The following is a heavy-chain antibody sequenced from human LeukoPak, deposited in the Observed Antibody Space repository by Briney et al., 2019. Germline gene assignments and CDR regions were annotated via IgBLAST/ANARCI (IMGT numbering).Heavy chain of an antibody. Sequence: GGSLRLSCAASGFTFSSYGMHWVRQAPGKGLEWVAVIWYDGSNKYYADSVKGRFTISRDNSKNTLYLQMNSLRAEDTAIYYCARDYYDRSGYYYGQNWGQGTLVTVSS. CDR1: GFTFSSYG. CDR2: IWYDGSNK. CDR3: ARDYYDRSGYYYGQN. D-gene: IGHD3-22*01. J-gene: IGHJ4*02. V-gene: IGHV3-30*19.